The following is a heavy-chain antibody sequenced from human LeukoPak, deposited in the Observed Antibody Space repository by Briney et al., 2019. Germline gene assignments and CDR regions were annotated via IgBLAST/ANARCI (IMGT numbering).Heavy chain of an antibody. CDR2: IYYSGST. CDR3: ARLLWFGDHGAFDI. J-gene: IGHJ3*02. CDR1: GGSISSGDYY. Sequence: SETLSLTCTVSGGSISSGDYYWSWIRQPPGKGLEWIGYIYYSGSTYYNPSLKSRVTISVDTSKNQFSLKLSSVTAADTAVYYCARLLWFGDHGAFDIWGQGTMVTVSS. D-gene: IGHD3-10*01. V-gene: IGHV4-30-4*01.